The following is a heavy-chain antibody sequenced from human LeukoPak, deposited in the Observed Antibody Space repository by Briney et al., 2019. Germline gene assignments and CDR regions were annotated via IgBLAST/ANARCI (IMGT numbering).Heavy chain of an antibody. CDR1: GGSISSSSYY. CDR2: IYYSGST. D-gene: IGHD3-22*01. J-gene: IGHJ5*02. V-gene: IGHV4-39*01. Sequence: PSETLSLTCTVSGGSISSSSYYWGWIRQPPGKGLEWIGSIYYSGSTYYNPSLKSRGTISVDTSKNQFSLKLSSVTAADTAVYYCARVLYYYDSSGDNWFDPWGQGTLVTVSS. CDR3: ARVLYYYDSSGDNWFDP.